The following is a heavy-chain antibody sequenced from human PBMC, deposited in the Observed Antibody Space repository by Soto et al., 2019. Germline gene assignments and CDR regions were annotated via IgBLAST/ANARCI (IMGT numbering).Heavy chain of an antibody. Sequence: GASVKVSCKASGYTFTNYGISWVRQAPGQGLEWMGWINTYNGNTNHAQKLQGRVIMTTDTSTSTAYMELRSLRSDDTAVYYCARGVGSGTYYNQYNWFDPWGQGTLVTVSS. V-gene: IGHV1-18*01. CDR1: GYTFTNYG. D-gene: IGHD3-10*01. CDR2: INTYNGNT. J-gene: IGHJ5*02. CDR3: ARGVGSGTYYNQYNWFDP.